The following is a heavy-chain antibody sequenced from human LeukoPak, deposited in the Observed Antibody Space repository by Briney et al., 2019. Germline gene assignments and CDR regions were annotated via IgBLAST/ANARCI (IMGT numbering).Heavy chain of an antibody. J-gene: IGHJ5*02. CDR2: IYYSGST. D-gene: IGHD2-2*02. CDR3: ARTKRYCSSTSCYTGFDP. V-gene: IGHV4-59*01. CDR1: GGSISSYY. Sequence: SETLSLTCTVSGGSISSYYWSWIRQPPGKGLEWIGYIYYSGSTNYNPSLKSRVTISVDTSKNQFSLKLSSVTAADTAVYYCARTKRYCSSTSCYTGFDPWGQGTLVTVSS.